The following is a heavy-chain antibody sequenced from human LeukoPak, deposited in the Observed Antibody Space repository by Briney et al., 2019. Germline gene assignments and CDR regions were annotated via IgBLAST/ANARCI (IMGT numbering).Heavy chain of an antibody. CDR3: ARERQYYYDSSGDDDAFDI. CDR2: ISSSGSTI. Sequence: GGSLRLSCAASGFTFSSYEMNWVRQAPGKGLEWVSYISSSGSTIYYADSVKGRFTISRDNAKNSLYLQMNSLRAEDTAVYYCARERQYYYDSSGDDDAFDIWGQGTMVTVSS. D-gene: IGHD3-22*01. J-gene: IGHJ3*02. CDR1: GFTFSSYE. V-gene: IGHV3-48*03.